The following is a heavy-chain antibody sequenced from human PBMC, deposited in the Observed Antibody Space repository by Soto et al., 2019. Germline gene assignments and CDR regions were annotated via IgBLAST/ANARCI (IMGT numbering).Heavy chain of an antibody. J-gene: IGHJ4*02. CDR2: ISGSGDGT. Sequence: EVQLLESGGGLVQPGGSLRLSYAASGFTFSSFALSWVRQAPGKGLEWVSAISGSGDGTDYADSVKGRFTISRDNSKNTLYLQMNSLRAEDTAVYYCAGPGYSSQDYWGQGALVTVSS. V-gene: IGHV3-23*01. CDR3: AGPGYSSQDY. CDR1: GFTFSSFA. D-gene: IGHD5-18*01.